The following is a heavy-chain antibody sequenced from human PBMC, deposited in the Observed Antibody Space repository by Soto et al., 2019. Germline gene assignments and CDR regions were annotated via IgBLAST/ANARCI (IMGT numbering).Heavy chain of an antibody. CDR1: GFSLSNARMG. J-gene: IGHJ4*02. CDR3: ARIPDFVTIFGVVTPYYFRY. Sequence: SGPTLVNPTETLTLTCTVSGFSLSNARMGVSWIRQPPGKALEWLAHIFSNDEKSYSTSLKSRLTISKDTSKSQVVLTMTNMDPVDTATYYCARIPDFVTIFGVVTPYYFRYWGQGTLVTVSS. V-gene: IGHV2-26*01. D-gene: IGHD3-3*01. CDR2: IFSNDEK.